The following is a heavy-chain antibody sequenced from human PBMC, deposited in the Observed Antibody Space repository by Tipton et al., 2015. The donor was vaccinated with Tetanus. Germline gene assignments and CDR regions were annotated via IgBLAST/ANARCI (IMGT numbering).Heavy chain of an antibody. CDR1: GFTFSSYP. Sequence: SLRLSCAASGFTFSSYPMAWVRQAPGKGLEWVSSISSSSRYIYYADSVKGRFTISRDNAKNSLSLQMSGLRREDTAVYYCATSTVTRWGPGTLVTVSS. CDR2: ISSSSRYI. V-gene: IGHV3-21*01. CDR3: ATSTVTR. J-gene: IGHJ4*02. D-gene: IGHD4-17*01.